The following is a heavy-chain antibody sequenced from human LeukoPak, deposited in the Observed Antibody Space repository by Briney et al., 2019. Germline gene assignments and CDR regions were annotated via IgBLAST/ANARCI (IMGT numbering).Heavy chain of an antibody. Sequence: ESGGSLRLSCAASGFTFSSYAMSWVRQAPGKGLEWVSAISGSGGSTYYADSVKGRFTISRDNSKNTLYLQMNSLRAVDTAVYYCAKEHLVTTQNFQHWGQGTLVTVSS. D-gene: IGHD4-17*01. CDR2: ISGSGGST. CDR1: GFTFSSYA. CDR3: AKEHLVTTQNFQH. J-gene: IGHJ1*01. V-gene: IGHV3-23*01.